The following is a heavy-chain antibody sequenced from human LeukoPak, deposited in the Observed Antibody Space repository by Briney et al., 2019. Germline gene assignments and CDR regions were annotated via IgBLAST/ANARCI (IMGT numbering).Heavy chain of an antibody. CDR1: GGSFNGYN. Sequence: SETLSLTCAVYGGSFNGYNWNWIRQPPNKGLEWIGEINHNGATNYNPSLKSRLTISVDTSKNQFSLRLKSVTAADTAVYYCARTKKLRDGYKSLNWFDPWGQGTLVTVSS. D-gene: IGHD5-24*01. CDR2: INHNGAT. J-gene: IGHJ5*02. CDR3: ARTKKLRDGYKSLNWFDP. V-gene: IGHV4-34*01.